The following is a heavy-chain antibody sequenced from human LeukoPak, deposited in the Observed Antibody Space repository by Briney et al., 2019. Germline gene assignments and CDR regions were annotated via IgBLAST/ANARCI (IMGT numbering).Heavy chain of an antibody. CDR2: IYSGGST. D-gene: IGHD2-15*01. CDR1: GFTVSSNY. J-gene: IGHJ4*02. Sequence: GGSLRLSCAASGFTVSSNYLSWVRQAPGKGLEWVSIIYSGGSTYYADSVKGRFTISRDNSKNTLYLRMNSLRAEDTAVYYCARQRRYCSGATCYSGHDYWGQGTLVIVSS. CDR3: ARQRRYCSGATCYSGHDY. V-gene: IGHV3-53*01.